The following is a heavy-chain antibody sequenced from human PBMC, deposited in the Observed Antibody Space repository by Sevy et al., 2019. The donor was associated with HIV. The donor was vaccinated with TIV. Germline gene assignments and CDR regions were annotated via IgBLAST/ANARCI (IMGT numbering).Heavy chain of an antibody. D-gene: IGHD6-25*01. V-gene: IGHV3-30*04. CDR1: GFTFSSYV. J-gene: IGHJ4*02. CDR3: ARAPGAALESGPYYFDY. Sequence: GGSLRLSCAASGFTFSSYVMHCVRQAPGKGLEWVAIISYDGSNKYYADSVKGRFTISRDNSKNTLYLQMNSLRADDMALYYCARAPGAALESGPYYFDYWGQGTTVTVSS. CDR2: ISYDGSNK.